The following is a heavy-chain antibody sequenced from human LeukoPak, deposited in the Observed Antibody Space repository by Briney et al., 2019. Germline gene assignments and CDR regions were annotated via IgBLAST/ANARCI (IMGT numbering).Heavy chain of an antibody. CDR2: IWYDGSNK. V-gene: IGHV3-33*06. J-gene: IGHJ4*02. D-gene: IGHD3-22*01. Sequence: GGSLRLSCAASGFTFSSYGMHWVRQAPGKGLEWVAVIWYDGSNKYYADSVKGRFTISRDNSKNTLYLQMNSLRAEDTAVYYCTKYVGLRRNYHDSSGPPTYFDYWGQGTLVTVSS. CDR1: GFTFSSYG. CDR3: TKYVGLRRNYHDSSGPPTYFDY.